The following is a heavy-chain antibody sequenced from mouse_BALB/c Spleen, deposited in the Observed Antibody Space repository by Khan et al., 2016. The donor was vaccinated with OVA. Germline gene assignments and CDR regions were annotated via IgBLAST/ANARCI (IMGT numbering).Heavy chain of an antibody. V-gene: IGHV1S132*01. J-gene: IGHJ3*01. D-gene: IGHD2-1*01. CDR3: ARGYYGNYEFAY. CDR2: IFPGTGTT. Sequence: QVQLKQSGAELVKPGASVKLSCKTSGYTFTTYWIQWVKQRPGQGLGWIGQIFPGTGTTYYNDHFKDKATLTVEPSSSTAYMQLSSLTSEDSAVYFCARGYYGNYEFAYWGHGTLITVSP. CDR1: GYTFTTYW.